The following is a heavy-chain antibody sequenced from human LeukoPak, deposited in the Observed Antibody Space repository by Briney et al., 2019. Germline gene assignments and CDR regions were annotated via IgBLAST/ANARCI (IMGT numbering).Heavy chain of an antibody. CDR1: GGSISSGDYY. J-gene: IGHJ4*02. D-gene: IGHD2-21*02. Sequence: SQTLSLTCTVPGGSISSGDYYWSWIRQPPGKGLEWIGYIYYSGSTYYNPSLKSRVTISVDTSKNQFSLKLSSVTAADTAVYYCARDRGGDTLHFDYWGQGTLVTVSS. V-gene: IGHV4-30-4*01. CDR2: IYYSGST. CDR3: ARDRGGDTLHFDY.